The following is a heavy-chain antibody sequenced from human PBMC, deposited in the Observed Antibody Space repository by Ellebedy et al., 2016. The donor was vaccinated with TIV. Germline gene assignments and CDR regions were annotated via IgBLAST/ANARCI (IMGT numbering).Heavy chain of an antibody. D-gene: IGHD3-10*01. CDR2: IIPIFGTA. J-gene: IGHJ4*02. CDR3: ARLERGSGSYPDY. Sequence: SVKVSXXASGGTFSSYAISWVRQAPGQGLEWMGGIIPIFGTANYAQKFQGRVTITADESTSTAYMELSSLRSEDTAVYYCARLERGSGSYPDYWGQGTLVTVSS. V-gene: IGHV1-69*13. CDR1: GGTFSSYA.